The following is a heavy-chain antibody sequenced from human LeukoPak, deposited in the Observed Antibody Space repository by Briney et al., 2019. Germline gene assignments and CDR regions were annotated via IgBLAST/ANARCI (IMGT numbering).Heavy chain of an antibody. CDR1: GDSVSSNSGT. D-gene: IGHD1-1*01. J-gene: IGHJ6*02. CDR3: ARGTTGHMMDV. CDR2: TYYRSKWYN. Sequence: SQTLSLTCAISGDSVSSNSGTWNLIRQSPSRGLEWLGRTYYRSKWYNDYAVSVKSRISISPDTSKNQFSLRLNSVTPEDTAVYYCARGTTGHMMDVWGQGTTVTVSS. V-gene: IGHV6-1*01.